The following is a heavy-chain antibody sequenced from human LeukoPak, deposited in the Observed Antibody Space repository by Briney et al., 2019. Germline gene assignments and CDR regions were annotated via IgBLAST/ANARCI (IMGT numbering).Heavy chain of an antibody. Sequence: SVKVSCKASGGTFSSYAISWVRQAPGQGLEWMGGIIPIFGTANYAQKFQGRVTITTDESTSTAYMELSSLRSEDTAVYYCARASRWACSSTSCYSRYYYYMDVRGKGTTVTVSS. J-gene: IGHJ6*03. CDR3: ARASRWACSSTSCYSRYYYYMDV. CDR2: IIPIFGTA. CDR1: GGTFSSYA. V-gene: IGHV1-69*05. D-gene: IGHD2-2*02.